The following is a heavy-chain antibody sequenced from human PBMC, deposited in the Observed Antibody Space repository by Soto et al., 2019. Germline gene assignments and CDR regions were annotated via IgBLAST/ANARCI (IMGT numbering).Heavy chain of an antibody. J-gene: IGHJ4*02. D-gene: IGHD5-18*01. V-gene: IGHV1-69*13. Sequence: SVKVSCKASGGTFSSYAISWVRQAPGQVLDWMGGIIPIFGTANYAQKFQGRVTITADESTSTAYMELSSLRSEDTAVYYCARDQLVNSYGFLDYWGQGTLVTVSS. CDR3: ARDQLVNSYGFLDY. CDR2: IIPIFGTA. CDR1: GGTFSSYA.